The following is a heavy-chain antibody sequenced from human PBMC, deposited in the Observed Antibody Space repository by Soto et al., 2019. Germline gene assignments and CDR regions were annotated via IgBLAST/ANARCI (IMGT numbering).Heavy chain of an antibody. CDR3: AKDTSEGWFGELFAAPFDY. D-gene: IGHD3-10*01. CDR2: VNPDETKK. J-gene: IGHJ4*02. CDR1: GFAISNYW. V-gene: IGHV3-7*05. Sequence: GGSLRLSCSASGFAISNYWMTWIRQSPGKGLEWVANVNPDETKKYYVDAVKGRFTISRDNAENSLFLQMSDLRVEDTAVYYCAKDTSEGWFGELFAAPFDYWGQGTLVNVSS.